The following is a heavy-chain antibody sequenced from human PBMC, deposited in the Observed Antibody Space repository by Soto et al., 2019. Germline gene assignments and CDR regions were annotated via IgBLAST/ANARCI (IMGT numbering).Heavy chain of an antibody. CDR1: GGSISSSSYY. J-gene: IGHJ5*02. Sequence: KTSETLSLTCTVSGGSISSSSYYWGWIRQPPGRGLEWIGSIYYSGSTYYNPSLKSRVTISVDTSKNQFSLKLSSVTAADTAVYYCAGNPSSGWYTMGNNWFDPWGQGTLVTVSS. CDR3: AGNPSSGWYTMGNNWFDP. D-gene: IGHD6-19*01. CDR2: IYYSGST. V-gene: IGHV4-39*07.